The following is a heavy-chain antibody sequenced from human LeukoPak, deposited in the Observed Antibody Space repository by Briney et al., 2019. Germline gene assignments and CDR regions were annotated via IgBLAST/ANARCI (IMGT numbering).Heavy chain of an antibody. CDR1: GYSFATHW. CDR2: IYPGDFDT. D-gene: IGHD6-19*01. V-gene: IGHV5-51*01. Sequence: GESLKISCKGSGYSFATHWIGWVRQMPGKGLEWMGIIYPGDFDTRYSPSFQGQVTISADKSISTAYLQWSSLKASDTAMYYCARPRTSGSLSDGFDMWGQGTRVTVSS. CDR3: ARPRTSGSLSDGFDM. J-gene: IGHJ3*02.